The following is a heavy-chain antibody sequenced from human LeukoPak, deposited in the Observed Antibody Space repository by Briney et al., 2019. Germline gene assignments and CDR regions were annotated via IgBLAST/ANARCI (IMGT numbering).Heavy chain of an antibody. Sequence: GGSLRLSCAASGFTFRDYYMSWIRQVPGKGLERVSYIRRDSSTLYYADSVKGRFTISRDNAKNSLYLQMSSLRAEDTAVYYCARSQMEAATFFDYWGQGTLVTVSS. CDR3: ARSQMEAATFFDY. D-gene: IGHD1-26*01. CDR2: IRRDSSTL. CDR1: GFTFRDYY. V-gene: IGHV3-11*01. J-gene: IGHJ4*02.